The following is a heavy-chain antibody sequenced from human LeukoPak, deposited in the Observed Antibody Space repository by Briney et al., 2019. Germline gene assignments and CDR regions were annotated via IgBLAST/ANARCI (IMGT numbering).Heavy chain of an antibody. CDR2: IRYDGSDT. V-gene: IGHV3-33*01. Sequence: GGSLRLSCAASEFTFRNYGMHLVRQAPGKGLEWVTFIRYDGSDTYYADSVKGRFTISRDNSKNILYLQINSLKAEDTALYYCARALSSDSGWYYFDFWGQGTLVTVSS. D-gene: IGHD6-19*01. CDR3: ARALSSDSGWYYFDF. CDR1: EFTFRNYG. J-gene: IGHJ4*02.